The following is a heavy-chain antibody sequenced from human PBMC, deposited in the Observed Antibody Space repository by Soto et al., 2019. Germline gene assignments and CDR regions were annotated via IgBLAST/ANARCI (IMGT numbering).Heavy chain of an antibody. CDR2: ISYDGSNK. Sequence: QVQLVESGGGVVQPGRSLRLSCAASGFTFSSYAMHWVRQAPGKGLEWVAVISYDGSNKYYADSVKGRFTISRDNSKNPLYLQMTSRRAEDTAVYYCARDYYRFNSGYGFSMDVWGQGTTVTVSS. V-gene: IGHV3-30-3*01. D-gene: IGHD5-12*01. CDR1: GFTFSSYA. CDR3: ARDYYRFNSGYGFSMDV. J-gene: IGHJ6*02.